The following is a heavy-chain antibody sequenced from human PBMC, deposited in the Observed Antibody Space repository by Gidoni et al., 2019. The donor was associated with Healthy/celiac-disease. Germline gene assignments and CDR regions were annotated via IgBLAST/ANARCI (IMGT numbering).Heavy chain of an antibody. D-gene: IGHD5-12*01. J-gene: IGHJ3*02. CDR2: TYDRAKWDN. CDR1: GDCVSSNSDA. Sequence: QVQLQQSGPGLVKPSQTLSLTCSISGDCVSSNSDAWNWIRQSPSRGREWLGGTYDRAKWDNDYAVSVKSRITINPDKSKNQVSRQLNSVTPEDTAVYYCARGEIVANISTAFDIWGQGTMVTVSS. CDR3: ARGEIVANISTAFDI. V-gene: IGHV6-1*01.